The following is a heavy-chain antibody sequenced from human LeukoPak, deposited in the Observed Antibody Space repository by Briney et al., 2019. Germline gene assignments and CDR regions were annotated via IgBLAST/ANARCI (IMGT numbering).Heavy chain of an antibody. D-gene: IGHD6-13*01. CDR1: GFTFTTYS. V-gene: IGHV3-21*01. CDR3: AKFIAAPFYFDY. CDR2: ISSSSSYI. Sequence: GGSLRLSCEASGFTFTTYSMTWVRQAPGKGLEWVSSISSSSSYIYYADSVKGRFTISRDNAKNSLYLQMNSLRAEDTAVYYCAKFIAAPFYFDYWGQGTLVTVSS. J-gene: IGHJ4*02.